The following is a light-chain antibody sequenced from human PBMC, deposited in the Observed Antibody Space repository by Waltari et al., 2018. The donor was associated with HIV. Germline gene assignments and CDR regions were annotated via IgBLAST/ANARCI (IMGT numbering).Light chain of an antibody. V-gene: IGLV2-8*01. CDR3: SSYGDNNWVL. CDR1: SSDIGAYDS. Sequence: QSALTQPPSASGSLGQSVTISCIGSSSDIGAYDSVSWFPQLPHNAPTLLLYEVTQRPSGVPYRFSGSRSGNTAFLTVSGLQPNDTAAYFCSSYGDNNWVLFGGGTNLTVL. J-gene: IGLJ2*01. CDR2: EVT.